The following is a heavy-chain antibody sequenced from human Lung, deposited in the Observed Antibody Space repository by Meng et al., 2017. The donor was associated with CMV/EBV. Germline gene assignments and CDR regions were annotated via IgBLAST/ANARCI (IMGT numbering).Heavy chain of an antibody. CDR2: IYDSGT. Sequence: SETLSLXCTVSGGFISNYYWSWIRQPPGKGLEWIGYIYDSGTNYNPSLKSRVTISIDTSKNQLSLNLIAVTAADTAVYYCAREDVGWVYGSGLGYWCHGXLVTVSS. CDR1: GGFISNYY. V-gene: IGHV4-59*01. CDR3: AREDVGWVYGSGLGY. D-gene: IGHD3-10*01. J-gene: IGHJ4*01.